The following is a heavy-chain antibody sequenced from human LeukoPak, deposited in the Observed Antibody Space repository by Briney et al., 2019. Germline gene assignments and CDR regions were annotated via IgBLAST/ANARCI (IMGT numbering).Heavy chain of an antibody. V-gene: IGHV4-59*12. Sequence: SETLSLTCAVSGGSISRYYWNWIRRPPGKGLEWIGYIFYSGSTSYNPSLKSRVTMSVDTSKNQFSLKLSSVTAADTAVYYCARENCSGGSCYSIYYYYYMDVWGKGTTVTVSS. J-gene: IGHJ6*03. D-gene: IGHD2-15*01. CDR3: ARENCSGGSCYSIYYYYYMDV. CDR1: GGSISRYY. CDR2: IFYSGST.